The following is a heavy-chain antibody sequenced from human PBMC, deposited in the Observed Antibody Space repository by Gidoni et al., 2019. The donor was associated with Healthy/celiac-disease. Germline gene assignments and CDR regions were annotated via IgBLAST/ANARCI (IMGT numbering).Heavy chain of an antibody. CDR3: ARARLPITMVRGVIIPFDY. CDR1: GYTFTGHH. CDR2: SNPNSGGT. Sequence: QVQLVQSGAEVKKPGASVKVSCKASGYTFTGHHMPWVRQAPGQGLEWMGRSNPNSGGTNYAQKFQGRVTMTRDTSISTAYMELSRLRSDDTAVYYCARARLPITMVRGVIIPFDYWGQGTLVTVSS. D-gene: IGHD3-10*01. V-gene: IGHV1-2*06. J-gene: IGHJ4*02.